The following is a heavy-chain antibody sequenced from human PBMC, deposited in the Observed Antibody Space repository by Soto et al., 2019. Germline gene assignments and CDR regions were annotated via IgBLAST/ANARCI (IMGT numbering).Heavy chain of an antibody. CDR2: IYYSGST. CDR1: GGSITSTNHY. V-gene: IGHV4-59*08. D-gene: IGHD2-2*03. CDR3: ARHGYCSSTSCYVGYYYYMDV. J-gene: IGHJ6*03. Sequence: SETLSLTCNISGGSITSTNHYWSWIRQSPREGLEWIGYIYYSGSTNYNPSLKSRVTISVDTSKNQFSLKLSSVTAADTAVYYCARHGYCSSTSCYVGYYYYMDVWGKGTTVTVSS.